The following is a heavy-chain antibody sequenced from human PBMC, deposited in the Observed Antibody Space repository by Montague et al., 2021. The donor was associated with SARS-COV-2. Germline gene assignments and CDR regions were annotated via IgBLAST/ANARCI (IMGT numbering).Heavy chain of an antibody. V-gene: IGHV4-39*07. Sequence: SETLSLTCTVSGGSISSSSYYWGWIRQPPGKGLEWIGSIYYSGSTYYNPSLKSRVTISVDTSKNQFSLKLGSVTAADTAVYYCARDYGDYGSGYYYGMDVWGQGTTVTVSS. D-gene: IGHD4-17*01. CDR3: ARDYGDYGSGYYYGMDV. J-gene: IGHJ6*02. CDR1: GGSISSSSYY. CDR2: IYYSGST.